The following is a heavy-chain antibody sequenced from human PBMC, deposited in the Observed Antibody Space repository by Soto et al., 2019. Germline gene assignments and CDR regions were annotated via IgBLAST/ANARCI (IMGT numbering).Heavy chain of an antibody. CDR1: GGSISSSSYF. Sequence: PSETLSLTCTVSGGSISSSSYFWGWIRQPPGKELEWIGSIYYSGSTYYNQSLKSRVTVSVDTSKNQFSLKLSSLTAADTAVYYCARHRSDFWFDPWGQGTLVTVS. D-gene: IGHD2-15*01. CDR2: IYYSGST. J-gene: IGHJ5*02. CDR3: ARHRSDFWFDP. V-gene: IGHV4-39*01.